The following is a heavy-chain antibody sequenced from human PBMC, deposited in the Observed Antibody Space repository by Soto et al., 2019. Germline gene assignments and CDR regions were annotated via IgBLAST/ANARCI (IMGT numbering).Heavy chain of an antibody. CDR2: ISAYNGNT. CDR1: GYTFTSYG. V-gene: IGHV1-18*01. CDR3: ARDRLESLGYCSSTSCYDGNWFDP. Sequence: SVKVSCKASGYTFTSYGISWVRQAPGQGLEWMGWISAYNGNTNYAQKLQGRVTMTTDTSTSTAYMELRSLRSDDTAVYYCARDRLESLGYCSSTSCYDGNWFDPWGQGTLVTVSS. J-gene: IGHJ5*02. D-gene: IGHD2-2*01.